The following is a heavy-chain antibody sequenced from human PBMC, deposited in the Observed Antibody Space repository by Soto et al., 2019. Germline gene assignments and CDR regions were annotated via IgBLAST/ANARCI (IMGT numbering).Heavy chain of an antibody. Sequence: QVQLVESGGGVVQPGRSLRLPCAASGFTFSSYGMHWVRQAPGKGLEWVAVIWYDGSNKYYADSVKGRFTISRDNSKNTLYLQMNSLRAEDTAVYYCARDLGIRFLEWNYGMDVWGQGTTVTVSS. CDR1: GFTFSSYG. D-gene: IGHD3-3*01. CDR2: IWYDGSNK. V-gene: IGHV3-33*01. CDR3: ARDLGIRFLEWNYGMDV. J-gene: IGHJ6*02.